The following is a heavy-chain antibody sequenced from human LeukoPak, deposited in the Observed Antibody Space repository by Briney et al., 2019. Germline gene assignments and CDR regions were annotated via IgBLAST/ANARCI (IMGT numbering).Heavy chain of an antibody. CDR2: ISYDGSNK. J-gene: IGHJ4*02. Sequence: GGSLRLSCAASGLTFSSHWMHWVRQAPGKGLEWVGVISYDGSNKYYADSVKGRFTISRDNSKNTLYLQMNSLRAEDTAVYYCAKLEFGQLAEIDYWGQGTLVTVSS. D-gene: IGHD6-6*01. V-gene: IGHV3-30*18. CDR1: GLTFSSHW. CDR3: AKLEFGQLAEIDY.